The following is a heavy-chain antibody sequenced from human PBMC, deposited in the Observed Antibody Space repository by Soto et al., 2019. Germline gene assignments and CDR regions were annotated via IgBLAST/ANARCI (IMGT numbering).Heavy chain of an antibody. CDR1: GFTVTNTW. D-gene: IGHD4-17*01. Sequence: GGTLRRSCAASGFTVTNTWMSWVRQAPGKGLEWVGRIKSRTDVDGTFYADSVKGRFTTSGDSSRTIVYLQMNSLRPDDTAVYYCATWHLREHAYDIWGQGTAVTVSS. J-gene: IGHJ3*02. V-gene: IGHV3-15*01. CDR3: ATWHLREHAYDI. CDR2: IKSRTDVDGT.